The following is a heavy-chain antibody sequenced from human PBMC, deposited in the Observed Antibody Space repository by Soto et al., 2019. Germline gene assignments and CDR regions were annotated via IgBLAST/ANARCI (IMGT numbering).Heavy chain of an antibody. D-gene: IGHD6-19*01. V-gene: IGHV3-66*01. CDR1: GFTVSSNY. CDR3: AREIIAVAGPRYYFDY. Sequence: GGSLRLSCAASGFTVSSNYMSWVRQAPGKGLEWVSVIYSGGSTYYADSVKGRFTISRDNSKNTLYLQMNSLRAEDTAVYYCAREIIAVAGPRYYFDYWGQGTLVTVSS. J-gene: IGHJ4*02. CDR2: IYSGGST.